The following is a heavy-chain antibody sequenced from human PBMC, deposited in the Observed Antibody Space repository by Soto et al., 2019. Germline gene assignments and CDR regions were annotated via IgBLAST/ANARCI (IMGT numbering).Heavy chain of an antibody. J-gene: IGHJ4*02. Sequence: EVQLVESGGVLVQPGGSLRLSCAASGFTFSNYWMHWVRQGPGKRLVWVSRINSDGSNTDYADSVKGRFAISRDNVIHTLSLQMNCPRADNTAVYFCARLPLDTSTSIDYWGQGTLVTVSS. CDR1: GFTFSNYW. V-gene: IGHV3-74*01. CDR3: ARLPLDTSTSIDY. D-gene: IGHD5-18*01. CDR2: INSDGSNT.